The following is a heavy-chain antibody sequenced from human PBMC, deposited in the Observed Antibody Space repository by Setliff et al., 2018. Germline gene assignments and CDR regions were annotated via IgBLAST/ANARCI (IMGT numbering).Heavy chain of an antibody. Sequence: PGGSLRLSCAASGITFRTYSLNWVRQAPGRGLEWISFISSDSRTTYYTDSVKGRFTISRDNSKNTLYLQLNSLRAEDTAVYYCVRGLPFDYWGQGTLVTVSS. J-gene: IGHJ4*02. CDR3: VRGLPFDY. CDR2: ISSDSRTT. V-gene: IGHV3-48*01. CDR1: GITFRTYS.